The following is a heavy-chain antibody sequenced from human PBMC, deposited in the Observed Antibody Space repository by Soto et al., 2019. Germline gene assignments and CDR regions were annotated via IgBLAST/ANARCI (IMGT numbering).Heavy chain of an antibody. D-gene: IGHD2-21*01. J-gene: IGHJ4*02. CDR2: VYYTGTT. V-gene: IGHV4-39*01. CDR1: GGSITSTYSY. Sequence: QLQLQESGPGLVKPSETLSLTCTVSGGSITSTYSYWGWIHQPPGKGLEWIGSVYYTGTTNYKPSLGSRLPISADTSKNQFSLKLNSVPAADTAVYYCARHPTHTAISAYATHFFDYWGQGTLITVSS. CDR3: ARHPTHTAISAYATHFFDY.